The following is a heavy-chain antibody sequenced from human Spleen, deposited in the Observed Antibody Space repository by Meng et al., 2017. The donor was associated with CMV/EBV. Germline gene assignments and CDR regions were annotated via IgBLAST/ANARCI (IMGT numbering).Heavy chain of an antibody. D-gene: IGHD1-26*01. J-gene: IGHJ4*02. V-gene: IGHV1-69*10. Sequence: SVKVSCKASGYTFTSYYMHWVRQAPGQGLEWMGGIIPIFDIANYAQKFQGRVTITADKSTGTANMELRSLGSDDTAVYYCARSGSHSRLDYWGQGTLVTVSS. CDR3: ARSGSHSRLDY. CDR2: IIPIFDIA. CDR1: GYTFTSYY.